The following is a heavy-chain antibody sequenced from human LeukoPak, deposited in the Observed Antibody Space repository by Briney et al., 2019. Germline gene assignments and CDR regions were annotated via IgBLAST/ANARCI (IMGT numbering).Heavy chain of an antibody. CDR2: IYYSGTT. V-gene: IGHV4-59*01. Sequence: SETLSLTCTVSGGSIRSYYWSWIRQPPGKGLEWIGYIYYSGTTNYNPSLKSRVRISVDTSKNQFSLKLSSVTAADTAVYYCARCPADYYDSSGYYPNYFDYWAREPWSPSPQ. CDR1: GGSIRSYY. CDR3: ARCPADYYDSSGYYPNYFDY. J-gene: IGHJ4*02. D-gene: IGHD3-22*01.